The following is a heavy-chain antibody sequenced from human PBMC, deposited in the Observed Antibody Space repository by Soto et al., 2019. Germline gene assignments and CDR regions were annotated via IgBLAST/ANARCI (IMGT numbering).Heavy chain of an antibody. J-gene: IGHJ4*02. CDR3: AKDLPRELRYFDWPKPCPDY. CDR1: GFTFSSYG. D-gene: IGHD3-9*01. CDR2: ISYDGSNK. Sequence: PGGSLRLSCAASGFTFSSYGMHWVRQAPGKGLEWVAVISYDGSNKYYADSVKGRFTISRDNSKNTLYLQMNSLRAEDTAVYYCAKDLPRELRYFDWPKPCPDYWGQGTLVTVSS. V-gene: IGHV3-30*18.